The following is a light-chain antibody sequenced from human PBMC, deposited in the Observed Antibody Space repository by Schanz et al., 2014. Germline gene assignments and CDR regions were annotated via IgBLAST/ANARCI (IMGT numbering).Light chain of an antibody. Sequence: EIVLTQSPGTLSLSPGERATLSCRASQSVSSSYLAWYQQKPGQAPRLLIYGASSRATGIPDRISGSGSGTDFILTISRLEPEDSAVYYCQQYGRTFGQGTKVEIK. CDR1: QSVSSSY. CDR2: GAS. J-gene: IGKJ1*01. V-gene: IGKV3-20*01. CDR3: QQYGRT.